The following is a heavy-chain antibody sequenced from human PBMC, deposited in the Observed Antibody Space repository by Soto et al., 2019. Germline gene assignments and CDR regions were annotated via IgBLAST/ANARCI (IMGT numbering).Heavy chain of an antibody. Sequence: GASVKVSCKASGYTFTSYAMHWVRQDPGQRLEWMGWINAGNGNTKYSQKFQGRVTITRDTSASTAYMELSSLRSEDTAVYYCARGPGGPDGPGDYWGQGTLVTVSS. CDR3: ARGPGGPDGPGDY. CDR2: INAGNGNT. CDR1: GYTFTSYA. D-gene: IGHD2-15*01. V-gene: IGHV1-3*01. J-gene: IGHJ4*02.